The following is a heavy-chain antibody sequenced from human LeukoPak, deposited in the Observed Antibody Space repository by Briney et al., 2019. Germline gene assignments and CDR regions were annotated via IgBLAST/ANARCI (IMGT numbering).Heavy chain of an antibody. CDR3: ARRRGSSSYRDY. V-gene: IGHV4-39*01. D-gene: IGHD3-3*01. CDR1: GGSVHSTNHF. Sequence: PSETLSLTCTVSGGSVHSTNHFWGWIRQPPGEGLEWIATISDSGTTYYNPSLKSRISISADTSKNRISLKLNSVTVTDTAVYYCARRRGSSSYRDYWGQGTQVIVSS. J-gene: IGHJ4*02. CDR2: ISDSGTT.